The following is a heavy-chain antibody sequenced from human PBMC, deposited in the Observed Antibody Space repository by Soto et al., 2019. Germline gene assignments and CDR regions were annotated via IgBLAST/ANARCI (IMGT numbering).Heavy chain of an antibody. CDR2: IYHSGTF. V-gene: IGHV4-4*02. Sequence: QVRLQESGPGLVEPSGTLSLTCAVSGDSVSSSSCWSWVRQAPGKGLEWIGEIYHSGTFNYNPSLARRVSVSVDKSRNQLSLNLKSVTSADTAVYYCVRSVPAATWQYSGMDVWGQGTTVTVSS. CDR3: VRSVPAATWQYSGMDV. J-gene: IGHJ6*02. D-gene: IGHD2-2*01. CDR1: GDSVSSSSC.